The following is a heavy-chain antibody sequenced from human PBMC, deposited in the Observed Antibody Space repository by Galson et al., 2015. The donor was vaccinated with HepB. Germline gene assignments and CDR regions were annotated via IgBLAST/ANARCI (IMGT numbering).Heavy chain of an antibody. Sequence: SLRLSCAASGFTFSSDGMHWVRQAPGKGLEWVALISYDGSNKYYADSVKGRFTISRDNSKNTVSLQMNSLRAEDTAVYYCARAGDNIVVVPPAMINWGRGTLVTVS. CDR2: ISYDGSNK. V-gene: IGHV3-30*03. CDR3: ARAGDNIVVVPPAMIN. J-gene: IGHJ4*02. D-gene: IGHD2-2*01. CDR1: GFTFSSDG.